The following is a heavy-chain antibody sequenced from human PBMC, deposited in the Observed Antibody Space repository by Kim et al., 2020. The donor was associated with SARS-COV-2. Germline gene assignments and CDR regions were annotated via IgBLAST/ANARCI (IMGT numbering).Heavy chain of an antibody. V-gene: IGHV4-34*01. D-gene: IGHD6-13*01. CDR2: INHSGST. Sequence: SETLSLTCAVYGGSFSGYYWSWIRQPPGKGLEWIGEINHSGSTNYNPSLKSRVTISVDTSKNQFSLKLSSVTAADTAVYYCARGPFPTSSSGVLIGYFDLWGRGTLVTVSS. J-gene: IGHJ2*01. CDR3: ARGPFPTSSSGVLIGYFDL. CDR1: GGSFSGYY.